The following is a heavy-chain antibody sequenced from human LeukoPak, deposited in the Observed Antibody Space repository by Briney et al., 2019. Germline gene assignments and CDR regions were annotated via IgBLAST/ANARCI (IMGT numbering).Heavy chain of an antibody. D-gene: IGHD2-15*01. Sequence: SETLSLTCAVYGGSFSGYYWTWLRQPPGKGLEWIGEINHSGSTNYNPSLKSRVTISVDTSKNQFSLKLSSVTAADTAVYYCARSGELLRWFDPWGQGTLVTVSS. J-gene: IGHJ5*02. CDR3: ARSGELLRWFDP. CDR2: INHSGST. CDR1: GGSFSGYY. V-gene: IGHV4-34*01.